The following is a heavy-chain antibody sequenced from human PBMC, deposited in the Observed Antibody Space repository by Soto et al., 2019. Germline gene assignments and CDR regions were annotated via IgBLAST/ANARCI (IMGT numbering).Heavy chain of an antibody. CDR1: GGSISSYY. Sequence: QVQLQESGPGLVKPSETLSLTCTVSGGSISSYYWSWIRQPPGKGLELIGYIYYSGSTNYNPSLKGPVTISVDTSKNQFSLKLSSVTAADTAVYYCARHVQWLVTFDYWGQGTLVTVSS. D-gene: IGHD6-19*01. V-gene: IGHV4-59*08. CDR2: IYYSGST. CDR3: ARHVQWLVTFDY. J-gene: IGHJ4*02.